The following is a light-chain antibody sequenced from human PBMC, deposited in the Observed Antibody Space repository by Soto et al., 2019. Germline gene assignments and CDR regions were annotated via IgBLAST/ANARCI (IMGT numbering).Light chain of an antibody. J-gene: IGKJ2*01. V-gene: IGKV1-39*01. CDR3: QQSYGSPPYT. CDR1: QSISNY. CDR2: AAS. Sequence: DIQMTQSPSSLSASVGDRVTITCRASQSISNYLNWYQQKPGKAPKPLIYAASSLQSGVPSRFSGSGSGTDFTLTISSLQPEDFATYSCQQSYGSPPYTFGQGTKLEIK.